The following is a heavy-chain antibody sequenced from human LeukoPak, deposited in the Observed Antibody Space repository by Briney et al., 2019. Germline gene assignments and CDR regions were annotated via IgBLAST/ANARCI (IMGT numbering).Heavy chain of an antibody. V-gene: IGHV4-61*01. J-gene: IGHJ4*02. CDR3: ARGRGTEDY. D-gene: IGHD3-10*01. CDR2: IYYSGST. Sequence: SETLSLTCTASGGSISSSSYYWSWIRQPPGKGLEWIGYIYYSGSTNYNPSLKSRVTISVDTSKNQFSLKLSSVTAADTAVYYCARGRGTEDYWGQGTLVTVSS. CDR1: GGSISSSSYY.